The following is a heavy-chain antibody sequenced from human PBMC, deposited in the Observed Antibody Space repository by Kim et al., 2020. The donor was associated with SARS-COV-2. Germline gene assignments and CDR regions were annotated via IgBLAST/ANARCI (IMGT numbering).Heavy chain of an antibody. CDR3: AKVTGVVRGVIIDAVDI. CDR1: GFTFSSYA. V-gene: IGHV3-23*01. CDR2: ISGSGGRT. Sequence: GGSLRLSCAASGFTFSSYAMSWVRQAPGKGLEWVSAISGSGGRTYYADSVKGRFTFSRDNSKNTLSLQMNSLRAEDTAVYYCAKVTGVVRGVIIDAVDIWGQGTXVTVSS. D-gene: IGHD3-10*01. J-gene: IGHJ3*02.